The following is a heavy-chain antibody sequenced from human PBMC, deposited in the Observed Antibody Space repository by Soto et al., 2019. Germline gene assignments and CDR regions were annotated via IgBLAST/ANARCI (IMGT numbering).Heavy chain of an antibody. D-gene: IGHD2-2*01. Sequence: EVQLVESGGGLVKPGGSLRLSCAASGFTFSSYSMNWVRQAPGKGLEWVSSISSSSSYIYYADSVKGRFTISRDNAKNSLYLQMNSLRAEDTAVYYCARGGSGTSRDFDYWGQGTLVTVSS. CDR1: GFTFSSYS. CDR3: ARGGSGTSRDFDY. V-gene: IGHV3-21*01. J-gene: IGHJ4*02. CDR2: ISSSSSYI.